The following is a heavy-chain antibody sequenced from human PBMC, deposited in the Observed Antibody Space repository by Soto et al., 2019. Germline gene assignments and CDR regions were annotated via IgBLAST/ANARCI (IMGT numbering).Heavy chain of an antibody. J-gene: IGHJ3*02. CDR1: GYTFTGYY. Sequence: ASVKVSCKASGYTFTGYYMHWVRQAPGQGLEWMGWINPNSGGTNYAQKFQGWVTMTRDTSISTAYMELSRLRSDDTAVYYCARASIQYNWNAAFDIWGQGTMVTVSS. CDR2: INPNSGGT. D-gene: IGHD1-20*01. CDR3: ARASIQYNWNAAFDI. V-gene: IGHV1-2*04.